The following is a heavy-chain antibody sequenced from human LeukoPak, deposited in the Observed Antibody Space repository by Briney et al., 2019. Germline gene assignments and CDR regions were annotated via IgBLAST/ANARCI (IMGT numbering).Heavy chain of an antibody. J-gene: IGHJ5*02. CDR3: ARGRGYYDILTGP. V-gene: IGHV4-59*01. CDR1: GGSIRNYY. D-gene: IGHD3-9*01. CDR2: IYYSGST. Sequence: PSETLSLTCTVSGGSIRNYYWSWIRQPPGKGVEWIGYIYYSGSTSYNPSLKSRVTISVDTSKNQFSLKLTSVTAADTALYYCARGRGYYDILTGPWGQGTLVTVSS.